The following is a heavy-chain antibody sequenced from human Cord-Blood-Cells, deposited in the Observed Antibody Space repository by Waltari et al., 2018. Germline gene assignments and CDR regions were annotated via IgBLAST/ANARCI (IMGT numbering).Heavy chain of an antibody. Sequence: QLQLQESVPGLVKPSETLSLTSTVAGGSIRSSPYYWGWIRQPPGKGLEWIGSIYYSGSTYYNPSLKSRVTISVDTSKNQFSLKLSSVTATDTAVYYCARHNLGGDRYFDYWGQGTLVTVSS. J-gene: IGHJ4*02. V-gene: IGHV4-39*01. CDR1: GGSIRSSPYY. CDR3: ARHNLGGDRYFDY. CDR2: IYYSGST. D-gene: IGHD3-16*01.